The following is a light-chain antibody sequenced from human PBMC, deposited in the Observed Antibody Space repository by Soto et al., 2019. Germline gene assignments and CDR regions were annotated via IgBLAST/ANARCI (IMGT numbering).Light chain of an antibody. V-gene: IGKV3-15*01. CDR1: QSVSSN. J-gene: IGKJ1*01. CDR3: QQYNNWPPWT. CDR2: GAS. Sequence: EIMMTQSPATLSVSPGERATLSCRASQSVSSNLAWYQQKPGQAPRLLIYGASTRATGIPARFSGSGSGTEFTLTISSLQSEDFAVDYCQQYNNWPPWTFGQGNKVDIK.